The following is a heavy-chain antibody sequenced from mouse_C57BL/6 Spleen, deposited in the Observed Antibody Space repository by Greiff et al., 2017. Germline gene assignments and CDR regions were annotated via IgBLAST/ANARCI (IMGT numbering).Heavy chain of an antibody. J-gene: IGHJ2*01. CDR2: INPNNGGT. CDR1: GYTFTDYY. D-gene: IGHD1-1*01. V-gene: IGHV1-26*01. Sequence: VQLQQSGPELVKPGASVKISCKASGYTFTDYYMNRVKQSHGKSLEWIGDINPNNGGTSYNQKFKGKATLTVDKSSSTAYMELRSLTSEDSAVYYCARSTVVATRYFDYWGQGTTLTVSS. CDR3: ARSTVVATRYFDY.